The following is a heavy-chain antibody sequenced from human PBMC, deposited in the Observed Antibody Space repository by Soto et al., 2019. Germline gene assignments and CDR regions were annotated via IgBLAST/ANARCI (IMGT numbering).Heavy chain of an antibody. CDR2: ISYDGSNK. CDR3: ARDWAGGGTTPYYYYYGMDV. V-gene: IGHV3-30-3*01. D-gene: IGHD1-1*01. Sequence: GGSRRLSCAASGFTFSSYAMHWVRQAPGKGLEWVAVISYDGSNKYYADSVKGRFTISRDNSKNTLYLQMNSLRAEDTAVYYCARDWAGGGTTPYYYYYGMDVWGQGTTVTVSS. J-gene: IGHJ6*02. CDR1: GFTFSSYA.